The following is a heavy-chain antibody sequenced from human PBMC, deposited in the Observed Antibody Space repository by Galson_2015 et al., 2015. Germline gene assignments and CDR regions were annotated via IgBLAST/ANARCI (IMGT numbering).Heavy chain of an antibody. Sequence: SLRLSCAASGFILSRYAMTWVRQSSGKGLEWVSTITNSGDIIRYADSVKGRFTTSRDNSRNTLFLQMSSLRVEDTAIYYCAKDPNGDYVGAFDTWGHGTLVTVSS. CDR2: ITNSGDII. D-gene: IGHD4-17*01. V-gene: IGHV3-23*01. CDR3: AKDPNGDYVGAFDT. CDR1: GFILSRYA. J-gene: IGHJ3*02.